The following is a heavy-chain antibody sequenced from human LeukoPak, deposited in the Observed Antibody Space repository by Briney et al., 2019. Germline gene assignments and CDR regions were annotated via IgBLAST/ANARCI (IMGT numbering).Heavy chain of an antibody. Sequence: GGSLRLSCAASGFTFSSYGMHWVRQAPGKGLEWVAVISYDGSNKYYADSVKGRFTISRDNSKNTLYLQMNSLRAEDTAVYYCAKNRGLLWFGELLTNYYYYMDVWGKGTTVTISS. CDR2: ISYDGSNK. J-gene: IGHJ6*03. CDR1: GFTFSSYG. V-gene: IGHV3-30*18. D-gene: IGHD3-10*01. CDR3: AKNRGLLWFGELLTNYYYYMDV.